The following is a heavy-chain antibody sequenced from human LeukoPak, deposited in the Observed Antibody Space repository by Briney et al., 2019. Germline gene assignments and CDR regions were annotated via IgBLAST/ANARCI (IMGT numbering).Heavy chain of an antibody. J-gene: IGHJ6*02. CDR3: ARDQPGGLLEWLPSPYGMDV. CDR1: GYTFTSYG. D-gene: IGHD3-3*01. V-gene: IGHV1-18*01. CDR2: ISAYNGNT. Sequence: ASVKVSCKASGYTFTSYGISWVRQAPGQGLEWMGWISAYNGNTNYAQKLQGRVTMTTDTFTSTAYMELRSLRSDDTAVYYCARDQPGGLLEWLPSPYGMDVWGQGTTVTVSS.